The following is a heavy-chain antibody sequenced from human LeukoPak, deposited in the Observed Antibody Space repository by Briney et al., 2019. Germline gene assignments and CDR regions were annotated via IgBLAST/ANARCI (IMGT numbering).Heavy chain of an antibody. CDR3: TRDNYADDRRDAFDL. CDR1: GFTFSSYA. V-gene: IGHV3-49*04. D-gene: IGHD2-2*01. Sequence: PGGSLRLSCAASGFTFSSYAMSWVRQAPGKGLEWIGFITLGIYGAPTQYAASVRGRFTISRDDSRSITYLQMSSLRTEDTAVYYCTRDNYADDRRDAFDLWGQGTMVTVSS. J-gene: IGHJ3*01. CDR2: ITLGIYGAPT.